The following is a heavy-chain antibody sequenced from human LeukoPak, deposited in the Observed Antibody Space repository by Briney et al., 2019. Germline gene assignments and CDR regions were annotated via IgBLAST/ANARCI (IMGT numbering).Heavy chain of an antibody. CDR3: ARLDGDYYDSSGYHTLFDY. V-gene: IGHV3-21*01. D-gene: IGHD3-22*01. CDR2: ISSSSSYI. Sequence: GGSLRLSCAASGFTFSSYSMNWVRQAPGKGLEWVSSISSSSSYIYYADSVKGRFTISRDNAKNSLYLQMNSPRAEDTAVYYCARLDGDYYDSSGYHTLFDYWGQGTLVTVSS. CDR1: GFTFSSYS. J-gene: IGHJ4*02.